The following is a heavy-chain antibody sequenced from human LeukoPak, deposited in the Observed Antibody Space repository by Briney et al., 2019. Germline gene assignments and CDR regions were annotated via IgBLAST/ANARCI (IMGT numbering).Heavy chain of an antibody. J-gene: IGHJ4*02. CDR3: AKDLAYYFDY. Sequence: QSGGSLRLSCAASGFTFSSYGMHWVRQAPGKGLEWVAIIRYDGSNKYYADSVKGRFTISRDNSKNTLYLQMNSLRAEDTAVYYCAKDLAYYFDYWGLGNLVTVSS. V-gene: IGHV3-30*02. CDR1: GFTFSSYG. D-gene: IGHD3-3*02. CDR2: IRYDGSNK.